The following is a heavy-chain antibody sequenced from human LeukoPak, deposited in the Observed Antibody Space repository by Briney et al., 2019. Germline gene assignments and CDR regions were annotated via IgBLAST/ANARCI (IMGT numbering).Heavy chain of an antibody. CDR3: ARIYDNSGY. D-gene: IGHD3-22*01. Sequence: ASAKVSCKASGYTFTYNYIHWVRHAPGQGLERMGWINPNSGGTNYAQKFQGRVTMTRDTSISTAYMELSRLRSDETALYYCARIYDNSGYWGQGTLVTVSS. CDR1: GYTFTYNY. J-gene: IGHJ4*01. V-gene: IGHV1-2*02. CDR2: INPNSGGT.